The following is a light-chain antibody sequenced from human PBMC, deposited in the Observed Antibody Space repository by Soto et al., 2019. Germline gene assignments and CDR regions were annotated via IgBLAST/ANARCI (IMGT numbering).Light chain of an antibody. CDR2: GAS. V-gene: IGKV3D-15*01. CDR3: QQYHNWPPIT. Sequence: EIVMTQSPVTLSVSPWERATLSVRASQFVSSNLAWYQQKPGQAPRLLIYGASTRATGIPARFSGSGSGTEFTLTISNLQSEDFAVYFCQQYHNWPPITFGQGTRLEIK. J-gene: IGKJ5*01. CDR1: QFVSSN.